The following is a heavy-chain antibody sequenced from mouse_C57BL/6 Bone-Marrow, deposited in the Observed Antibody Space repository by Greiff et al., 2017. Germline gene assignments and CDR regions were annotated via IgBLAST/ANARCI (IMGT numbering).Heavy chain of an antibody. CDR2: IDPNSGGT. D-gene: IGHD2-4*01. CDR1: GYTFTSYW. V-gene: IGHV1-72*01. CDR3: APGRYYDYLVYAMDY. Sequence: QVQLQQPGAELVKPGVSVKLSCKASGYTFTSYWMHWVKQRPGRGLEWIGRIDPNSGGTKYNEKFKSKATLTVDKPSSTAYMQLSSLTSEDSAVYYCAPGRYYDYLVYAMDYWGQGTSVTVSS. J-gene: IGHJ4*01.